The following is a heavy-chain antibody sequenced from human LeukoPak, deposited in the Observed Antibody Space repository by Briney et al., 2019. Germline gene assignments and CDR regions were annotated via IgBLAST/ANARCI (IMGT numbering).Heavy chain of an antibody. D-gene: IGHD3-22*01. V-gene: IGHV3-33*08. Sequence: GGSLRLSCAASGFTFSSYAMSWVRQAPGKGLEWVAVIWYDRSNKYYADSVKGRFTISRDNSKNTLYLQMNSLRAEDTAVYYCARDGYYYDSSGYYYKDAFDIWGQGTMVTVSS. CDR2: IWYDRSNK. J-gene: IGHJ3*02. CDR3: ARDGYYYDSSGYYYKDAFDI. CDR1: GFTFSSYA.